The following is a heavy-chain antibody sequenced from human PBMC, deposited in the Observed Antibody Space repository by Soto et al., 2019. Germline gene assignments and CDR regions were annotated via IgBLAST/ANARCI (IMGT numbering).Heavy chain of an antibody. CDR2: IYYSGST. CDR1: GGSISSSSYY. CDR3: ARHGPSSNIVVVVAASDY. V-gene: IGHV4-39*01. J-gene: IGHJ4*02. Sequence: QLQLQESGSGLVKPSETLSLTCTVSGGSISSSSYYWGWIRQPPGKGLEWIGSIYYSGSTYYNPSLKSRVTISVDTSKNQFSLKLSSVTAADTAVYYCARHGPSSNIVVVVAASDYWGQGTLVTVSS. D-gene: IGHD2-15*01.